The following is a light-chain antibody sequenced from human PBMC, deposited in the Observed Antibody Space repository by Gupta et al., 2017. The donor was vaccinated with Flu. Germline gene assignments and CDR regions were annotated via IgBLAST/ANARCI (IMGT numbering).Light chain of an antibody. CDR1: QRIAND. CDR3: QQRFNWPRT. J-gene: IGKJ2*01. Sequence: PATLSVSPGERATLSCRASQRIANDLAWYQQKPGQAPRLLIYDATKRATGIPARFSGSGSGTDFTLTISSLEPEDFAVYYCQQRFNWPRTFGQGTKL. V-gene: IGKV3-11*01. CDR2: DAT.